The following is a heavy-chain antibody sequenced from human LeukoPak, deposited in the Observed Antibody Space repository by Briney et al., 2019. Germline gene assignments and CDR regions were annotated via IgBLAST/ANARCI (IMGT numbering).Heavy chain of an antibody. V-gene: IGHV4-38-2*01. D-gene: IGHD1-7*01. J-gene: IGHJ5*02. Sequence: PSETLSLTCAVSGYSISSGYYWGWIRQPPGKGLEWIGSIYHSGSTYYNPSLKSRVTISVDTSKNQFSLKLSSVTAADTAVYYCARVQSEALGTANWFDPWGQGNLVTVSS. CDR3: ARVQSEALGTANWFDP. CDR1: GYSISSGYY. CDR2: IYHSGST.